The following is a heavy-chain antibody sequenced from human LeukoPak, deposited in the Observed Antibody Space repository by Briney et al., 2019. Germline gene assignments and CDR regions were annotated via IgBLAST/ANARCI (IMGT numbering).Heavy chain of an antibody. V-gene: IGHV3-15*01. CDR3: TTATMIRGVSDY. CDR1: GFTFSNAW. D-gene: IGHD3-10*01. J-gene: IGHJ4*02. Sequence: GGSLRLSCADSGFTFSNAWMSWVRQAPGKGLEWVGRIKSKTDGAATDYAAPVKGRFTISSDDSKNTLYLQMNSLKTEDTAVYYCTTATMIRGVSDYWGQGTLVTVSS. CDR2: IKSKTDGAAT.